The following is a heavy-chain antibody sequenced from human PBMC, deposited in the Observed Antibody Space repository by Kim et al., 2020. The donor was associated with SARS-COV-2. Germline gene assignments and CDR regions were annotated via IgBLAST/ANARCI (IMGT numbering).Heavy chain of an antibody. CDR3: ARLEYSSSPGDY. V-gene: IGHV5-51*01. J-gene: IGHJ4*02. D-gene: IGHD6-6*01. Sequence: YSPSFQGQVTISADTSITTAYLQWSSLKASDTAMYYCARLEYSSSPGDYWGQGTLVTVSS.